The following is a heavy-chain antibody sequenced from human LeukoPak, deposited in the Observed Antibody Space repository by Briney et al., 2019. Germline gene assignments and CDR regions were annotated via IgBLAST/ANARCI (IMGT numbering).Heavy chain of an antibody. CDR2: IYYSGST. CDR1: GGSISSGGYY. V-gene: IGHV4-31*03. J-gene: IGHJ6*02. Sequence: PSETLSLTCTVSGGSISSGGYYWGWIRQHPGKGLEWIGYIYYSGSTYYNPSLKSRVTISVDTSKNQFSLKLSSVTAADTAVYYCARGSRFLEWLLSAHYYYYGMDVWGQGTTVTVSS. CDR3: ARGSRFLEWLLSAHYYYYGMDV. D-gene: IGHD3-3*01.